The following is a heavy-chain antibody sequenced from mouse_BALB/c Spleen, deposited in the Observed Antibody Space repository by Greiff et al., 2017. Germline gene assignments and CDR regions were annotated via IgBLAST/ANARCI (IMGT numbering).Heavy chain of an antibody. CDR3: ARPGPQEDAMDY. CDR1: GFTFSSYA. CDR2: ISSGGSYT. V-gene: IGHV5-9-3*01. Sequence: EVQGVESGGGLVKPGGSLKLSCAASGFTFSSYAMSWVRQTPEKRLEWVATISSGGSYTYYPDSVKGRFTISRDNAKNTLYLQMSSLRSEDTAMYYCARPGPQEDAMDYWGQGTSVTVSS. J-gene: IGHJ4*01.